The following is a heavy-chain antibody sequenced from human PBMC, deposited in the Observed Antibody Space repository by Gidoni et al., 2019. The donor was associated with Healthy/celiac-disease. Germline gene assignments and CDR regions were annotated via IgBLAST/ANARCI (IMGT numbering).Heavy chain of an antibody. Sequence: QVQLQESGPGLVKPSQTLSLTCTVSGGSISSGGYYWSWIRQHPGKGLEWIGYIYYSGSTYYNPSLKSRVTISVDTSKNQFSLKLSSVTAADTAVYYCARDRDCSSTSCYGNWYFDLWGRGTLVTVSS. D-gene: IGHD2-2*01. CDR1: GGSISSGGYY. V-gene: IGHV4-31*03. CDR2: IYYSGST. CDR3: ARDRDCSSTSCYGNWYFDL. J-gene: IGHJ2*01.